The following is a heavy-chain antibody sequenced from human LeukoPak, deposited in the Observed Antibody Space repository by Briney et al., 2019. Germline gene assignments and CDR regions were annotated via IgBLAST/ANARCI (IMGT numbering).Heavy chain of an antibody. CDR3: ARGPYGSGTLRSRNWFDP. Sequence: PSETLSLTCAVYGGSFSGYYWSWIRQPPGKGLEWIGEINHSGSTNYNPSLKSRVTISVDTSKNQFSLKLSSVTAADTAVYYCARGPYGSGTLRSRNWFDPWGQGTLVTVSS. CDR1: GGSFSGYY. V-gene: IGHV4-34*01. D-gene: IGHD3-10*01. CDR2: INHSGST. J-gene: IGHJ5*02.